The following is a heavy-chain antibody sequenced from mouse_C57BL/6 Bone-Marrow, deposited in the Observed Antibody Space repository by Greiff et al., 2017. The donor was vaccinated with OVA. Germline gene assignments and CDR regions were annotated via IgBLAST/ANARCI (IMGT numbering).Heavy chain of an antibody. V-gene: IGHV5-4*01. CDR3: ARALYYYGPPSMDY. CDR2: ISDGGSYT. Sequence: EVQVVDSGGGLVKPGGSLKLSCAASGFTFSSYAMSWVRQTPEKRLEWVATISDGGSYTYYPDNVKGRFTISRDNAKNNLYLQMSHLKSEDTAMYYCARALYYYGPPSMDYWGQGTSVTVSS. CDR1: GFTFSSYA. J-gene: IGHJ4*01. D-gene: IGHD1-1*01.